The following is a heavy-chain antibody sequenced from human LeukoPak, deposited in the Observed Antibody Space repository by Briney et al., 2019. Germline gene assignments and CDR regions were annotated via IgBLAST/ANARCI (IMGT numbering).Heavy chain of an antibody. CDR1: GFTFSDYY. J-gene: IGHJ4*02. CDR3: AKETVLRFLEWTYYFDY. V-gene: IGHV3-11*01. CDR2: ISSSGSTI. Sequence: KPGGSLRLSCAASGFTFSDYYMSWIRQAPGKGLEWVSYISSSGSTIYYADSVKGRFTISRDNSKNTLYLQMNSLRAEDTAVYYCAKETVLRFLEWTYYFDYWGQGTLVTVSS. D-gene: IGHD3-3*01.